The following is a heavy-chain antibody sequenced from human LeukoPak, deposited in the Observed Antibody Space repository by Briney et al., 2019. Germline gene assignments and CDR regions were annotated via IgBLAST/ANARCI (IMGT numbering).Heavy chain of an antibody. CDR3: ARDGSSGYYFLDY. CDR1: GGSFSDYY. CDR2: INHSGST. D-gene: IGHD3-22*01. V-gene: IGHV4-34*01. Sequence: SETLSLTCAVYGGSFSDYYWSWIRQPPGKGLEWIGEINHSGSTNYNPSLKSRVTISVDKSKNQFSLKLSSVTAADTAVYYCARDGSSGYYFLDYWGQGTLVTVSS. J-gene: IGHJ4*02.